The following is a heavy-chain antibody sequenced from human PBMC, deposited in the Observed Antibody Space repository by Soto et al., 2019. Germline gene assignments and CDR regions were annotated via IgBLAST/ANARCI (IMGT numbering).Heavy chain of an antibody. J-gene: IGHJ5*02. Sequence: EGQVLESGGGLVQPGGSLRLTCAASGFTFSSFALSWVRQSPGKGVEWVSTVSADGFTTDYTDSVKGRFTISRDNSKNTLFLQMNRLRAEDTGVYFCVGSAICRGDCYWDFDPWGQGNLVSVSS. CDR1: GFTFSSFA. D-gene: IGHD2-21*02. CDR3: VGSAICRGDCYWDFDP. V-gene: IGHV3-23*01. CDR2: VSADGFTT.